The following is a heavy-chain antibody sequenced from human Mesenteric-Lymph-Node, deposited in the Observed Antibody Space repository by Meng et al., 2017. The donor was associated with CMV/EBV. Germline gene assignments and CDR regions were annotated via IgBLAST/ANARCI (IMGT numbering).Heavy chain of an antibody. CDR3: AVARDGYNYGWNY. V-gene: IGHV5-51*01. D-gene: IGHD5-24*01. CDR2: IYPGDSNT. Sequence: CQGSGYSFTPYWIAWVRQVPGKGLEWLGIIYPGDSNTRYSPSFQGQVTISADKSISTAYLQWSSLKASDTAMYYCAVARDGYNYGWNYWGQGTLVTVSS. J-gene: IGHJ4*02. CDR1: GYSFTPYW.